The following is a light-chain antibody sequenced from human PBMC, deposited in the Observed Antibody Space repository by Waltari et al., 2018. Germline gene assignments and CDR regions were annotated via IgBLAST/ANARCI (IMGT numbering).Light chain of an antibody. CDR2: KNN. CDR3: AAWDDSLSGLV. V-gene: IGLV1-47*01. J-gene: IGLJ3*02. CDR1: SPNIGSNY. Sequence: QYVLTQPPPASGTPGQKVTISCNGSSPNIGSNYVYCYQQFPGTAPKLLIFKNNQRPSGVPDRFSDSKSGTSASLAINGLRSEDEADYYCAAWDDSLSGLVLGGGTKVTVL.